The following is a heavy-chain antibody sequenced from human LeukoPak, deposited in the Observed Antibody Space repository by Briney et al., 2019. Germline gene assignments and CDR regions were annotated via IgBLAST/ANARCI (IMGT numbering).Heavy chain of an antibody. V-gene: IGHV3-72*01. CDR1: GFTFSDHY. CDR2: TRNRANSYTT. J-gene: IGHJ4*02. CDR3: VAKTGYSGYDPGS. Sequence: GGSLRLSCAASGFTFSDHYMDWVRQAPGKGLEWVGRTRNRANSYTTEYAASVKGRFTISRDDSKNSLYLQMNSLKTEDTAVYYCVAKTGYSGYDPGSWGQGTLVTVSS. D-gene: IGHD5-12*01.